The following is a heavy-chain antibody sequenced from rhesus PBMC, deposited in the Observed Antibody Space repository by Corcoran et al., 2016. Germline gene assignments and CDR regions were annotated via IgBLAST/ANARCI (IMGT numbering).Heavy chain of an antibody. CDR1: GASISSNW. J-gene: IGHJ4*01. V-gene: IGHV4-80*01. CDR2: INGNSGST. D-gene: IGHD3-16*01. CDR3: ARGPHWDYSGSYYYFDY. Sequence: QVQLQESGPGLVKPSETLSLTCTVSGASISSNWWSWIRQPPGQGLEWIGEINGNSGSTNYNPSLRSRVTMSKDASKNQVSLKRSSVTAADTSVYYCARGPHWDYSGSYYYFDYWGQGVLVTVSS.